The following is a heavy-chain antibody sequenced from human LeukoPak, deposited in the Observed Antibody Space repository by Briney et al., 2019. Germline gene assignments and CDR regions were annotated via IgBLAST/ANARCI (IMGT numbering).Heavy chain of an antibody. D-gene: IGHD6-6*01. Sequence: AETLSLTCTVSGGSISSSSYYWGWIRQPPGKGLEWIGSIYYSGSTYYNPSLKSRVTISVDTSKNQFSLKLSSVTAADTAVYYCARQELVFHYYYGMDVWGQGTTVTVSS. J-gene: IGHJ6*02. CDR3: ARQELVFHYYYGMDV. CDR1: GGSISSSSYY. CDR2: IYYSGST. V-gene: IGHV4-39*01.